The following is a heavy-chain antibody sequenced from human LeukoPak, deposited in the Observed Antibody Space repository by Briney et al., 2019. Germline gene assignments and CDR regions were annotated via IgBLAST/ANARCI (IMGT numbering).Heavy chain of an antibody. Sequence: GGSLRLSCSVSGVTFRNYGMHWVRQAPGKGLEWVALISSDGIDKLYGASVKGRFTISRDDSKSTLYLQMNSLTAEDTAVYYCTSKVMRGNLGDDYDDWGQGTLVTVSS. V-gene: IGHV3-30*03. CDR2: ISSDGIDK. J-gene: IGHJ4*02. CDR3: TSKVMRGNLGDDYDD. CDR1: GVTFRNYG. D-gene: IGHD5-12*01.